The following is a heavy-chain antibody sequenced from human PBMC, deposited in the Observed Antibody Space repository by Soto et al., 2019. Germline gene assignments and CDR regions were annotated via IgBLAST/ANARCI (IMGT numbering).Heavy chain of an antibody. Sequence: GESLKISCKGSGYSFTSYWIGWVRQMPGKGLEWMVIIYPGDSDTRYSPSLQGQVTISADKSISTAYLQWSSLKASDTAMYYCARPLITGTTIPHYWGQGTLVTVSS. CDR2: IYPGDSDT. V-gene: IGHV5-51*01. J-gene: IGHJ4*02. CDR3: ARPLITGTTIPHY. CDR1: GYSFTSYW. D-gene: IGHD1-7*01.